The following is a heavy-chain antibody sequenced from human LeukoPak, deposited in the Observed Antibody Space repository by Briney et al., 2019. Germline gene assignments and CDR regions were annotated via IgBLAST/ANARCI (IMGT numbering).Heavy chain of an antibody. V-gene: IGHV4-61*02. CDR1: GVSISSSNSY. D-gene: IGHD6-6*01. J-gene: IGHJ4*02. CDR2: IYTSGST. CDR3: ARGEGWQLAPRSLDY. Sequence: SSETLSLTCTVSGVSISSSNSYWSWIRQPAGKGLEWIGRIYTSGSTNYNPSLKSRVTISVDTSKNQFSLKLSSVTAADTAVYYCARGEGWQLAPRSLDYWGQGTLVTVSS.